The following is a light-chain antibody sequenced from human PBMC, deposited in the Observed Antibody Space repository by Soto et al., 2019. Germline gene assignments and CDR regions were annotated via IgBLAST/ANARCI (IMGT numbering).Light chain of an antibody. CDR2: DAS. J-gene: IGKJ2*01. CDR3: QQRSNWPRT. CDR1: QSVSSY. Sequence: EIVLTQSPATLSLSPGERATLSCRASQSVSSYLAWYQQKPGQAPRLLIYDASNRATGIPARFSGSGSGTVCTLTISRQEPADFAFYYCQQRSNWPRTFGEGTKLEIK. V-gene: IGKV3-11*01.